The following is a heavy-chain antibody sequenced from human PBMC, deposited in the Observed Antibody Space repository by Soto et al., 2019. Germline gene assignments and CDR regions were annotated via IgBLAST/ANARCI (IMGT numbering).Heavy chain of an antibody. D-gene: IGHD3-3*01. CDR3: ARSSGGNFGIIIEGSNWFDP. Sequence: ASVKVSCTAAGDTFTSYYVNWVRQAPGQGLEWMGVINPHGGSTKYAQKFQGRVTMTRDTSRSTVYMELRSLRSDDTAIYYCARSSGGNFGIIIEGSNWFDPWGQGTLVTVSS. CDR1: GDTFTSYY. CDR2: INPHGGST. J-gene: IGHJ5*02. V-gene: IGHV1-46*01.